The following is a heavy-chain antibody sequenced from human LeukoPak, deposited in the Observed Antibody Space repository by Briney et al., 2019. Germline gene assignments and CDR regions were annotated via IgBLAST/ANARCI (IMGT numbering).Heavy chain of an antibody. Sequence: PGGSLRLSCAASGFTFSSYSMNWVRQAPGKGLEWVSYISSSSTIYYADSVKGRFTISRDNAKNSLYLQMNSLRAEDTAVYYCARGHYYDSSSYYYSYRSGNWYFDLWGRGTLVTVSS. D-gene: IGHD3-22*01. CDR3: ARGHYYDSSSYYYSYRSGNWYFDL. J-gene: IGHJ2*01. CDR1: GFTFSSYS. V-gene: IGHV3-48*04. CDR2: ISSSSTI.